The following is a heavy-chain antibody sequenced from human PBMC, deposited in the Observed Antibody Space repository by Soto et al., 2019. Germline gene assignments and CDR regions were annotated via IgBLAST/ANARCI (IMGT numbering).Heavy chain of an antibody. D-gene: IGHD5-12*01. V-gene: IGHV4-59*01. CDR3: ARATKDRHKYYMDV. Sequence: SETLSLTCTVSGGSISSYYWSWIRQPPGKGLEWIGYIYYSGSTNYNPSLKSRVTISVDTSKNQFSLKLSSVTAADTAVYYCARATKDRHKYYMDVWGKGTTVTVS. J-gene: IGHJ6*03. CDR2: IYYSGST. CDR1: GGSISSYY.